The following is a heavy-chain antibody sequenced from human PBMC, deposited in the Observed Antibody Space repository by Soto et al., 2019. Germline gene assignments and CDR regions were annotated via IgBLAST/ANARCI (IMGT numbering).Heavy chain of an antibody. V-gene: IGHV3-30-3*01. CDR3: ARERSSTIFVSGADV. J-gene: IGHJ6*02. CDR1: GFTFSNYA. Sequence: PGGSLRLSCAASGFTFSNYAMHWVRQAPGKGLEWVAVISYDGSNKYYADSVKGRFTISRDNSKNTLYLQMNSLRAEDTAVYYCARERSSTIFVSGADVWGQGTTVTVTS. D-gene: IGHD3-3*01. CDR2: ISYDGSNK.